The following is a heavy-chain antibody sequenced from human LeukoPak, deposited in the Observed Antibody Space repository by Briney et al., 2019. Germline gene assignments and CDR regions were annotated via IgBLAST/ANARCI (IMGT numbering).Heavy chain of an antibody. V-gene: IGHV4-59*12. J-gene: IGHJ4*02. CDR1: GGSISNSY. Sequence: PSETLSLTCTVSGGSISNSYWSWIRQSPGKGLEWIGYIYYRGSSKNNPSLKSRVTISVDTSKKQCSLKLSSVTAADTAVYYCAGRGRLLWFGESSDDYWGQGTLVTVSS. CDR3: AGRGRLLWFGESSDDY. D-gene: IGHD3-10*01. CDR2: IYYRGSS.